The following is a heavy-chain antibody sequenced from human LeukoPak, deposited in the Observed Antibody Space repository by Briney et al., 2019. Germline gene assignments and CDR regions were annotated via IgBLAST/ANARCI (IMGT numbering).Heavy chain of an antibody. CDR1: GGSISSGDYY. CDR3: ARFHQVLRYFDWPKYYFDY. V-gene: IGHV4-30-4*01. D-gene: IGHD3-9*01. CDR2: IYYSGST. Sequence: SQTLSLTCTVSGGSISSGDYYWSWIRQPPGKGLEWIGYIYYSGSTYYNPSLKSRVTISVDTSKNQFSLKLSSVTAADTAVYYCARFHQVLRYFDWPKYYFDYWGQGTLATVSS. J-gene: IGHJ4*02.